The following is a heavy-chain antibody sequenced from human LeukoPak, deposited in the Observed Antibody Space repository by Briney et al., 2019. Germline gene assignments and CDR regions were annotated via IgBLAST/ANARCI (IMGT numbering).Heavy chain of an antibody. CDR1: GFTFSSYG. J-gene: IGHJ4*02. D-gene: IGHD1-26*01. CDR3: ATDSGSSLVNFDC. Sequence: AGGSLRLSCAASGFTFSSYGMHWVRQAPGKGLEWVAFIRYDGSNKYYADSVKGRFTISRDNSKNTLYLQMNSLRAEDTAVYYCATDSGSSLVNFDCWGQGTLVTVSS. V-gene: IGHV3-30*02. CDR2: IRYDGSNK.